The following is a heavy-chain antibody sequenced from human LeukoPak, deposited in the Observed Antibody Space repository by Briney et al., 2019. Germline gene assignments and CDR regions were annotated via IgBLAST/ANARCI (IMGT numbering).Heavy chain of an antibody. J-gene: IGHJ4*02. CDR3: DGADF. V-gene: IGHV3-23*01. Sequence: GGSLRLPCAASGFTFNTYSMNWARQAPGMGLEWVSTISDSGGGTYYADSVKGRFTTSRDNSKNTLYLQMNSLRADDTAVYFCDGADFWGQGTLVTVSS. CDR2: ISDSGGGT. CDR1: GFTFNTYS.